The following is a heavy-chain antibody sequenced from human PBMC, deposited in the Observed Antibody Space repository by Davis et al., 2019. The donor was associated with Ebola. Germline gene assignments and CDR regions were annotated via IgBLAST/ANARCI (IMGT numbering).Heavy chain of an antibody. D-gene: IGHD4-17*01. J-gene: IGHJ5*02. CDR3: AKVHPPTTVTTGWFGP. V-gene: IGHV3-23*01. CDR1: GFIFSSYA. CDR2: ISVRSIT. Sequence: GESLKISCAASGFIFSSYAMSWVRQAPGEGLEWVSSISVRSITYHADSVKGRFTISRDNSKNTLYLQMNSLRAEDTAVYYCAKVHPPTTVTTGWFGPWGQGTLVTVSS.